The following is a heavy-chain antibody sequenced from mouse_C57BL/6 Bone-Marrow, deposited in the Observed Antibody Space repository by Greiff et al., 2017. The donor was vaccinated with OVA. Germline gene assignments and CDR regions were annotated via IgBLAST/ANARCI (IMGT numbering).Heavy chain of an antibody. CDR2: IDPENGDT. CDR1: GFNIKDDY. D-gene: IGHD2-5*01. V-gene: IGHV14-4*01. Sequence: VQLKQSGAELVRPGASVKLSCTASGFNIKDDYMHWVKQRPEQGLEWIGWIDPENGDTEYASKFQGKATITADTSSNTAYLQLSSLTSEDTAVYYCTTDSKKARGTGTTVTVSS. CDR3: TTDSKKA. J-gene: IGHJ1*03.